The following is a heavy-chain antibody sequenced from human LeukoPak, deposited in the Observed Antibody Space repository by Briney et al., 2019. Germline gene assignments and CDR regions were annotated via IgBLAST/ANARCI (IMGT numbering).Heavy chain of an antibody. D-gene: IGHD6-25*01. Sequence: GESLKISFKGSGYSFTSYWIGWGRQMPGKGLEWMGIIYPGDSDTRYSPSFQGQVTISADKSISTAYLQWSSLKASDTAMYYCARLAATNRAPHRYYFDYWGQGTLVTVSS. CDR1: GYSFTSYW. CDR2: IYPGDSDT. J-gene: IGHJ4*02. CDR3: ARLAATNRAPHRYYFDY. V-gene: IGHV5-51*01.